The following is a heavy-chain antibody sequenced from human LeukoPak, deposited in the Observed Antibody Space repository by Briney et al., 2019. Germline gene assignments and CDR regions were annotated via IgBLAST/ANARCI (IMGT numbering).Heavy chain of an antibody. J-gene: IGHJ6*03. CDR2: ISSSGSTI. D-gene: IGHD6-19*01. V-gene: IGHV3-11*04. CDR3: AREGQWLVRARYYYYMDV. CDR1: GFTFSDYY. Sequence: PGGSLRLSCAASGFTFSDYYMSWIRQAPGKGLEWVSYISSSGSTIYYADSVKGRFTISRDNAKNSLYLQMNSLRAEDTAVYYCAREGQWLVRARYYYYMDVWGKGTTVTVSS.